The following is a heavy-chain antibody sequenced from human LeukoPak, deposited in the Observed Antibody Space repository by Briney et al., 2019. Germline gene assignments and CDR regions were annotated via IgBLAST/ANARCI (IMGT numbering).Heavy chain of an antibody. CDR3: AREMGGYCSSTSCFNYYYYMDV. Sequence: PGGSLRLSCAASGFTFSSYGMHWVRQAPGKGLEWVAVISYDGSNKYYADSVKGRFTISRDNSKNTLYLQMNSLRAEDTAVYYCAREMGGYCSSTSCFNYYYYMDVWGKGTTVTVSS. J-gene: IGHJ6*03. V-gene: IGHV3-30*03. CDR2: ISYDGSNK. CDR1: GFTFSSYG. D-gene: IGHD2-2*01.